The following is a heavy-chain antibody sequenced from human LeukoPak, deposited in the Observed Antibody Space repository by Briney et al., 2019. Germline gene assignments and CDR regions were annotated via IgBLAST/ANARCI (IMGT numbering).Heavy chain of an antibody. CDR2: IYHTGTT. D-gene: IGHD3-3*01. J-gene: IGHJ6*03. CDR1: GISVNTTYF. V-gene: IGHV4-38-2*02. CDR3: TRDDFGIKTDWEDYYYMDV. Sequence: SETLSLTCSVSGISVNTTYFWGWIRQAPGKGLEWIGSIYHTGTTDYNPSLKSRVTISIDTSKNQFSLNLRSVSAADTAVYYCTRDDFGIKTDWEDYYYMDVWGKGTTVTVSS.